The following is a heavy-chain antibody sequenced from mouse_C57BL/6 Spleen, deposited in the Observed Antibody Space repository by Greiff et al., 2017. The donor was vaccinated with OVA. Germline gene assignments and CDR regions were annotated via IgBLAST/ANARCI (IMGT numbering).Heavy chain of an antibody. V-gene: IGHV14-2*01. CDR2: IDPEDGET. Sequence: VQLQQSGAELVKPGASVKLSCTASGFNIKDYYMHWVKQRTEQGLEWIGRIDPEDGETKYAPKFQGKATITADTSSNTAYLQLSSLTSEDTAVYYCARSKLTTVVATDYFDYWGQGTTLTVSS. J-gene: IGHJ2*01. D-gene: IGHD1-1*01. CDR3: ARSKLTTVVATDYFDY. CDR1: GFNIKDYY.